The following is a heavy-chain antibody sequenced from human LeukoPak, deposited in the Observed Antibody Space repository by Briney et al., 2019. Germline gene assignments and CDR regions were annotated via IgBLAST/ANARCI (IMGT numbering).Heavy chain of an antibody. CDR3: ARWVAATPYYFDY. V-gene: IGHV1-69*04. D-gene: IGHD2-15*01. CDR2: IIPILGIA. Sequence: ASVKVSCKASGGTFSSYAISWVRQAPGQGLEWMGRIIPILGIANYAQKFQGRVTITADKSTSTAYMELSSLRSEDTAVYYCARWVAATPYYFDYWGQGTLVTVFS. CDR1: GGTFSSYA. J-gene: IGHJ4*02.